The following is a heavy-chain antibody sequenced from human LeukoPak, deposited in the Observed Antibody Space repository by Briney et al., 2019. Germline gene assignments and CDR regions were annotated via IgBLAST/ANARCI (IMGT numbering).Heavy chain of an antibody. Sequence: GGSLRLSCAASGFTFNNYAMSWVRQAPGKGLEWVSTVSGSGAIAYYTDSDKGRFTISRDNSKNTLYLQMSSLTAKDTAVYYCAKDRSIGTYYTFDSWGQRPLVTVSS. CDR2: VSGSGAIA. D-gene: IGHD1-26*01. V-gene: IGHV3-23*01. CDR3: AKDRSIGTYYTFDS. CDR1: GFTFNNYA. J-gene: IGHJ4*02.